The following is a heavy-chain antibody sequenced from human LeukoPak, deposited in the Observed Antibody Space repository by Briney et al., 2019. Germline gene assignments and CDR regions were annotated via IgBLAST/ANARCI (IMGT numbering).Heavy chain of an antibody. CDR1: GFSFTTYS. J-gene: IGHJ4*02. Sequence: TGGSLRLSCAASGFSFTTYSMNWVRQAPGKGLEWVSYISTTSGTIHYADSVKGRFTISRDNAKNSLYLQMDSLRAEDTAVYYCARDNVVRGAPEFDYWGQGTLVTVSS. D-gene: IGHD3-10*01. V-gene: IGHV3-48*04. CDR2: ISTTSGTI. CDR3: ARDNVVRGAPEFDY.